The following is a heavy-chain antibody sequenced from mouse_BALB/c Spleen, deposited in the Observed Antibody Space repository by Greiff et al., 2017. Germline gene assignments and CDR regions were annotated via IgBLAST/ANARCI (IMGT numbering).Heavy chain of an antibody. CDR2: ISNGGGST. CDR1: GFTFSSYT. J-gene: IGHJ3*01. CDR3: ANLPFAY. D-gene: IGHD5-1*01. V-gene: IGHV5-12-2*01. Sequence: EVQLVESGGGLVQPGGSLKLSCAASGFTFSSYTMSWVRQTPEKRLEWVAYISNGGGSTYYPDTVKGRFTISRDNAKNTLYLQMSSLKSEDTAMYYCANLPFAYWGQGTLVTVSA.